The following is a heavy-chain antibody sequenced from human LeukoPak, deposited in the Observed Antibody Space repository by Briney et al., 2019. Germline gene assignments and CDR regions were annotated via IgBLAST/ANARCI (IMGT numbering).Heavy chain of an antibody. Sequence: GESLKISCRGSGYIFNTYWIGWVRHMPGKGLEWMGIIYPGDSDTRYSPSFQGQVTMSADKSINTAHLQWSSLKASDTAMYYCARRQGCSSTSCPPDYWGQGTLVTVSS. D-gene: IGHD2-2*01. J-gene: IGHJ4*02. V-gene: IGHV5-51*01. CDR3: ARRQGCSSTSCPPDY. CDR1: GYIFNTYW. CDR2: IYPGDSDT.